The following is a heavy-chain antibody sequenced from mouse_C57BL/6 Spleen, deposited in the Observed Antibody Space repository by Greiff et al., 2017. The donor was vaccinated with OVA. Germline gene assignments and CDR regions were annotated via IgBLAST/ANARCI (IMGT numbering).Heavy chain of an antibody. J-gene: IGHJ3*01. D-gene: IGHD1-1*01. CDR3: ARDQGVEAWFAY. Sequence: EVQGVESGGGLVKPGGSLKLSCAASGFTFSSYAMSWVRQTPEKRLEWVATISDGGSYTYYPDNVKGRFTISRDNAKINLYLQMSHLKSEDTAMYYCARDQGVEAWFAYWGQGTLVTVSA. CDR2: ISDGGSYT. CDR1: GFTFSSYA. V-gene: IGHV5-4*01.